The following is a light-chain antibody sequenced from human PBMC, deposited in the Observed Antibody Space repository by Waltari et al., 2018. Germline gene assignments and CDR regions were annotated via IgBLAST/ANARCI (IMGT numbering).Light chain of an antibody. V-gene: IGKV3-15*01. J-gene: IGKJ2*01. CDR1: QSISTN. CDR3: QQYNNWPPLYT. CDR2: DTS. Sequence: EIVMTQSPATLSMSPGERATLSCRASQSISTNLAWYQQRPGQAPRLLIYDTSTRATGIPVKFSGSGYGTEFTLTISDLQPEDFAVYYCQQYNNWPPLYTFGQGTKLDIK.